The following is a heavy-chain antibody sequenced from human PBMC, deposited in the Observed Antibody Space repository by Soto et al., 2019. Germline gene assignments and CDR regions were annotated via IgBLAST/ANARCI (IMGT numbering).Heavy chain of an antibody. J-gene: IGHJ6*03. V-gene: IGHV3-30*18. CDR1: GFTFSSYG. Sequence: LRLSCTASGFTFSSYGMHWVRKAPGKGLEWVAVISYDGSNKYYADSVKGRFTISRDNSKNTLYLQMNSLRAEDTAVYYCAKDGVMVYAILDYYYYMDVWGKGTTVTVSS. D-gene: IGHD2-8*01. CDR3: AKDGVMVYAILDYYYYMDV. CDR2: ISYDGSNK.